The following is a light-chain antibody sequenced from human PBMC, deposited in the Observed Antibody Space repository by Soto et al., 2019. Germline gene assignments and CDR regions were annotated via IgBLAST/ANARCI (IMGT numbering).Light chain of an antibody. V-gene: IGLV2-14*01. CDR3: TSYTSSSTYV. CDR2: DVS. J-gene: IGLJ1*01. Sequence: SVLTQPASVSGSPGKSIAISCTGTNNDVGGYKYVSWYQQHPGKAPKLMIYDVSNRPSGVSDRFSGSKSGNTASLTISGLQAEDEADYYCTSYTSSSTYVFGTGTKVTVL. CDR1: NNDVGGYKY.